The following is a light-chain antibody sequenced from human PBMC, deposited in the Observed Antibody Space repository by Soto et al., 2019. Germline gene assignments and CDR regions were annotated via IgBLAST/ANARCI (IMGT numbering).Light chain of an antibody. CDR3: HHYVCSLWA. V-gene: IGKV3-20*01. CDR1: QSVNRF. Sequence: ENVLTQSPGTLSLSPGERATLSCRASQSVNRFLAWFQQKPGQAPRLLIYGASNRATGIPDRFSGSGSETDFTLTITRLEPEYSVVYYCHHYVCSLWAFGQVTNVDIK. CDR2: GAS. J-gene: IGKJ1*01.